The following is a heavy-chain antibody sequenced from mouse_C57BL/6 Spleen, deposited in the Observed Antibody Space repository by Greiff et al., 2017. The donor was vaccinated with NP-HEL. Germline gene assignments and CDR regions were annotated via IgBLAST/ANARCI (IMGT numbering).Heavy chain of an antibody. CDR1: GYTFTSYW. J-gene: IGHJ3*01. V-gene: IGHV1-52*01. Sequence: QVQLQQPGAELVRPGSSVKLSCKASGYTFTSYWMHWVKQRPIQGLEWIGNIDPSDSETHYNQKFKDKATLTVDKSSSTAYMQLNSLTSEDSAVYYCGYGNYGEGLAYWGQGTLVTVSA. CDR3: GYGNYGEGLAY. D-gene: IGHD2-1*01. CDR2: IDPSDSET.